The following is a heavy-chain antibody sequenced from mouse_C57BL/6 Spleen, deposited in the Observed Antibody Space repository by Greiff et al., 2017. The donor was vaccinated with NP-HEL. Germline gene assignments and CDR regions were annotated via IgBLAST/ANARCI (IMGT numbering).Heavy chain of an antibody. CDR3: ARGPVVYWYFDV. J-gene: IGHJ1*03. Sequence: VQLQQSGPGLVKPSQSLSLTCSVTGYSITSGYYWNWIRQFPGNKLEWMGYISYDGSNNYNPSLKNRISITRDTSKNQFFLKLNSVTTEDTATYYCARGPVVYWYFDVWGTGTTVTVSS. CDR1: GYSITSGYY. CDR2: ISYDGSN. V-gene: IGHV3-6*01. D-gene: IGHD1-1*01.